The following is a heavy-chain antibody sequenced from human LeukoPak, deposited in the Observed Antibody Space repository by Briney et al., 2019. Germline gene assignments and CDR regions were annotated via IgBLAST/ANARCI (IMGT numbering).Heavy chain of an antibody. V-gene: IGHV3-74*03. Sequence: GGSLRLSCAASGFTFNNYWMHWVRQVPGKGLVWVARINTDGSRTTYADSVKGRFTISRDNAKDTVYLQMNSLRAEDTAVYYCAREFGHNRWYFDYWGQGALVTVS. CDR1: GFTFNNYW. D-gene: IGHD5-24*01. J-gene: IGHJ4*02. CDR3: AREFGHNRWYFDY. CDR2: INTDGSRT.